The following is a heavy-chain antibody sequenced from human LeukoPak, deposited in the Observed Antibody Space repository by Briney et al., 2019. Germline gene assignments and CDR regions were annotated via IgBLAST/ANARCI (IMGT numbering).Heavy chain of an antibody. CDR3: AKDLHYYDSSGYFDS. CDR1: GFTFSSYS. Sequence: GGSLRLSCAASGFTFSSYSMNWVRQAPGKGLEWVSGISGSGGSTYYADSVKGRFTISRDNSKNTLYLQMNSLRAEDTAVYYCAKDLHYYDSSGYFDSWGQGTLVTVSS. J-gene: IGHJ4*02. CDR2: ISGSGGST. V-gene: IGHV3-23*01. D-gene: IGHD3-22*01.